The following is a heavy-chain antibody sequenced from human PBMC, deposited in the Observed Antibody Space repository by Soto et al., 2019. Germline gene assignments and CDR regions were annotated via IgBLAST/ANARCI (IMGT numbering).Heavy chain of an antibody. CDR3: ARRKSEYSYGFDY. Sequence: PGESLKISCKGSGYSFTSYWIGWVRQMLGKGLEWMGIIYPGDSDTRYSPSFQGQVTISADKSISTAYLQWSSLKASDTAMYYCARRKSEYSYGFDYWGQGTLVTVSS. J-gene: IGHJ4*02. V-gene: IGHV5-51*01. CDR1: GYSFTSYW. D-gene: IGHD5-18*01. CDR2: IYPGDSDT.